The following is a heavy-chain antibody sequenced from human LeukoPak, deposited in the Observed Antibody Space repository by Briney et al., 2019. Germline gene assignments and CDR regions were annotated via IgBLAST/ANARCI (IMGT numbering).Heavy chain of an antibody. Sequence: ASVKVSCTASGYTFTGYYMHWVRQAPGQGLEWMGWINPNSGGTNYAQKFQGRVTMTRDTSISTAYMELSRLRSDDTAVYYCASRGDYGSGSYDPPYYYYYMDVWGKGTTVTVSS. CDR1: GYTFTGYY. D-gene: IGHD3-10*01. CDR2: INPNSGGT. J-gene: IGHJ6*03. CDR3: ASRGDYGSGSYDPPYYYYYMDV. V-gene: IGHV1-2*02.